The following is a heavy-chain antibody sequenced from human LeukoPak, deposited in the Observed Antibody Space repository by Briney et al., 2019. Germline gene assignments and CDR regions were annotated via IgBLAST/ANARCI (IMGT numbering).Heavy chain of an antibody. CDR2: IYYSVTT. CDR1: GGSISSSSYY. CDR3: ARRHFVGATPPFEY. J-gene: IGHJ4*02. D-gene: IGHD1-26*01. Sequence: SETLSLTCTVPGGSISSSSYYWGWIRQPPGKGLEWLGSIYYSVTTYYNPSLKSRVTISVDTSKNQFSLKLSSVTAADTAVYYCARRHFVGATPPFEYWGQGTLVTVSS. V-gene: IGHV4-39*07.